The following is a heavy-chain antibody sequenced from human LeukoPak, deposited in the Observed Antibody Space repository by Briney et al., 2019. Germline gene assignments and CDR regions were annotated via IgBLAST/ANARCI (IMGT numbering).Heavy chain of an antibody. Sequence: SQTLSLTFAISGDSVSTSGVAWDWVRPSPSRGLEWLGRTYYTYKWNTDYAVSVKSRIVIKPDTSKNQFSLQLNSVTSEDTAVYYCARGRDSAFDVWGQGTMVTVSS. D-gene: IGHD6-25*01. V-gene: IGHV6-1*01. CDR1: GDSVSTSGVA. J-gene: IGHJ3*01. CDR2: TYYTYKWNT. CDR3: ARGRDSAFDV.